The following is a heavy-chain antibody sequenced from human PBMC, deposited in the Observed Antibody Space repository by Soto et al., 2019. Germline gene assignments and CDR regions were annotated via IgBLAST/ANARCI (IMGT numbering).Heavy chain of an antibody. J-gene: IGHJ4*02. Sequence: QLQLQESGPGLVKPSETLSLTCTVSGCSISSSSYYWGWILQPPGKGLEWIGSIYYRGSTDYNPSLKSRVTISVDTSKIPFSLKLSSVTAADTAVYYCARRPLPETTGTFDYWGQGTLVTVSA. V-gene: IGHV4-39*01. CDR3: ARRPLPETTGTFDY. CDR2: IYYRGST. CDR1: GCSISSSSYY. D-gene: IGHD4-17*01.